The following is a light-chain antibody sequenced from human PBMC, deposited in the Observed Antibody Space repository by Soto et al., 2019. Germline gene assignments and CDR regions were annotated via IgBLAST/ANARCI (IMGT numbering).Light chain of an antibody. CDR2: GAS. CDR3: QQYNNWPGT. J-gene: IGKJ1*01. Sequence: EIVMTQSPATLSVSPGERATLSCRASQSVSSNLAWYQQKPGQAPRLLIYGASTRATGIPARFSGSGSGTVFTLTISSLQSEDFAVYYCQQYNNWPGTFGLGTKVEIK. V-gene: IGKV3-15*01. CDR1: QSVSSN.